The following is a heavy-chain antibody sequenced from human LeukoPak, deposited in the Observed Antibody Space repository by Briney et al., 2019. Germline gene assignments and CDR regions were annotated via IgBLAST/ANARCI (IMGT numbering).Heavy chain of an antibody. CDR2: INHSGST. CDR1: GGSFSGYY. D-gene: IGHD6-19*01. J-gene: IGHJ4*02. V-gene: IGHV4-34*01. Sequence: SETLSLTCAVYGGSFSGYYWSWIRQPPGKGLEWIGEINHSGSTYYNPSLKSRVTISVDTSKNQFSLKLSSVTAADTAVYYCARDSSGWSPYYWGQGTLVTVSS. CDR3: ARDSSGWSPYY.